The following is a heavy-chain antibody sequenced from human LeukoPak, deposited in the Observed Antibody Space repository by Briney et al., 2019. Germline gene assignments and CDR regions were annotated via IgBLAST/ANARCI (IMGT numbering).Heavy chain of an antibody. Sequence: PSETLSLTCTVSGGSINGYYWSWIRQPPGKGLEWIGYIYYSGNTNYNPSLKSRVTISVDTSKNQFSLKLSSVTAADTAVYYCAKVGFCNGGRCYFDYWGQGTLVTVSS. CDR1: GGSINGYY. CDR2: IYYSGNT. J-gene: IGHJ4*02. V-gene: IGHV4-59*01. CDR3: AKVGFCNGGRCYFDY. D-gene: IGHD2-15*01.